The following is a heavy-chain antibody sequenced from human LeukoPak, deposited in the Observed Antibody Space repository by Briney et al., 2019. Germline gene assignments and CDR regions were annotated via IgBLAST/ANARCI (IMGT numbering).Heavy chain of an antibody. Sequence: GESLKISCKGSGYSFTSYWIGWVRQMPGKGLEWMGIIYPGDSDTRYSPSFPGQVTISADKSISTAYLQWSSLKASDTAMYYCARSYDSSLYYFDYWGQGTLVTVSS. D-gene: IGHD3-22*01. CDR3: ARSYDSSLYYFDY. J-gene: IGHJ4*02. CDR1: GYSFTSYW. V-gene: IGHV5-51*01. CDR2: IYPGDSDT.